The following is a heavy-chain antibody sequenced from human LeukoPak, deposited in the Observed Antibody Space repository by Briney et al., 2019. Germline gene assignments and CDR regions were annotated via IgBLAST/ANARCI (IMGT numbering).Heavy chain of an antibody. CDR2: IYPGDSDT. J-gene: IGHJ5*02. CDR3: ARQGHPYDSSGYLPPYNWFGP. D-gene: IGHD3-22*01. Sequence: ESLKISCKGSGYSFTSYWIGWVRQMPGKGLEWMGIIYPGDSDTRYSPSFPGQVTISAYKSISTAYLQCSSLKASDTATNYCARQGHPYDSSGYLPPYNWFGPSGHGTLVTVSS. CDR1: GYSFTSYW. V-gene: IGHV5-51*01.